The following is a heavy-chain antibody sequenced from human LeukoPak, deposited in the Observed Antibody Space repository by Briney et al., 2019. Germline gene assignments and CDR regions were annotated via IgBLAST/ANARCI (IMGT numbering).Heavy chain of an antibody. J-gene: IGHJ5*02. CDR3: ARHGMTTVTDNWFDP. D-gene: IGHD4-17*01. CDR1: GYSFTSYW. CDR2: IYPGDSDT. Sequence: KRGESLKISCKGSGYSFTSYWIGWVRPMPGKGLEWMGIIYPGDSDTRYSPSFQGQVTISADKSISTAYLQWSSLKASDTAMYYCARHGMTTVTDNWFDPWGQGTLVTVSS. V-gene: IGHV5-51*01.